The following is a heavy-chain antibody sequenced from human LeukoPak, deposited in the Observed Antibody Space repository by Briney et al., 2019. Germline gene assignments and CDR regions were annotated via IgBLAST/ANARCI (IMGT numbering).Heavy chain of an antibody. CDR3: AELGITMIGGV. CDR1: GFTFSTYA. Sequence: GGSLRLSCAASGFTFSTYALHWARQAPGKGLEWVAFISYDGSDKYYADSVKGRFTISRDNAKNSLYLQMNSLRAEDTAVYYCAELGITMIGGVWGKGTTVTISS. CDR2: ISYDGSDK. D-gene: IGHD3-10*02. J-gene: IGHJ6*04. V-gene: IGHV3-30*04.